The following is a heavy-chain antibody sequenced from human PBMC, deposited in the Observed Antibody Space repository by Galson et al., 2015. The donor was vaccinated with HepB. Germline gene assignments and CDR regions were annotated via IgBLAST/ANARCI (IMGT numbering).Heavy chain of an antibody. J-gene: IGHJ2*01. CDR1: GFTFSSYD. D-gene: IGHD1-26*01. Sequence: SLRLSCAASGFTFSSYDMHWVRQATGKGLEWVSAIGTAGDPYYPGSVKGRFTISRENAKNSLYLQMNSLRAGDTAVYYCARGWGSYHRGPRLGYFDLWGRGTLVTVSS. CDR2: IGTAGDP. V-gene: IGHV3-13*05. CDR3: ARGWGSYHRGPRLGYFDL.